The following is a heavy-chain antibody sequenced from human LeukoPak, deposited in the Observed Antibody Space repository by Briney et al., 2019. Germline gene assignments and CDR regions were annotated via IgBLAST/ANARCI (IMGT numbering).Heavy chain of an antibody. V-gene: IGHV4-59*08. J-gene: IGHJ5*02. CDR2: IYYSGST. Sequence: PSETLSLTCTVSGGSISSYYWSWIRQPPGKGLEWIGYIYYSGSTNYNPSLKSRVTISVDTSKNQFSLKLSSVTAADTAVYYCARGHGDYEEGWFDPWGQGTLVTVSS. CDR1: GGSISSYY. D-gene: IGHD4-17*01. CDR3: ARGHGDYEEGWFDP.